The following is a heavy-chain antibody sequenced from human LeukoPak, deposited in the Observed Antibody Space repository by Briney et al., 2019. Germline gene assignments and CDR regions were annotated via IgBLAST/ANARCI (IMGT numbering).Heavy chain of an antibody. CDR3: ARDTDSSSWYYFDY. J-gene: IGHJ4*02. CDR1: GFTFSSYA. D-gene: IGHD6-13*01. V-gene: IGHV3-30*04. CDR2: ISYDGSNK. Sequence: GGSLRRSCAASGFTFSSYAMHWVRQAPGKGLEWVAVISYDGSNKYYADSVKGRFTISRDNSKNTLYLQMNSLRAEDTAVYYCARDTDSSSWYYFDYWGQGTLVTVSS.